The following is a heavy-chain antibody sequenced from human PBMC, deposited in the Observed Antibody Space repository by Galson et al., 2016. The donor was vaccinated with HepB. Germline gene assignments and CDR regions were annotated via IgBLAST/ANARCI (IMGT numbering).Heavy chain of an antibody. CDR2: IDWDDDK. CDR1: GFSLSNSRMC. CDR3: ARTIKDNFGSGNRDGMDV. J-gene: IGHJ6*02. Sequence: PALVKPTQTLTLTCTFSGFSLSNSRMCVSWIRQPPGKAPEWLALIDWDDDKYYSTSLKTRLTISEDTSVSQVVLTMTNMDPVDTATYYCARTIKDNFGSGNRDGMDVWGQGTTVTVSS. D-gene: IGHD3-10*01. V-gene: IGHV2-70*13.